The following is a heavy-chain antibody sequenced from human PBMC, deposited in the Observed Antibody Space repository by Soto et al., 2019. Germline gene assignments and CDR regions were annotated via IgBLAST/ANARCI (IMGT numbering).Heavy chain of an antibody. V-gene: IGHV3-23*01. J-gene: IGHJ3*02. CDR2: ISDSGGST. D-gene: IGHD3-22*01. Sequence: EVQLLESGGGLVQPGGSLRLSCAASGFTFSSYAMSWVRQAPGKGLEWVSGISDSGGSTYYADSVKGRFTISRDNSKSTLYLEMNSLRAEDTAAYYCAKDRTITMIVVPHAFDIWGQGTMVTVSS. CDR1: GFTFSSYA. CDR3: AKDRTITMIVVPHAFDI.